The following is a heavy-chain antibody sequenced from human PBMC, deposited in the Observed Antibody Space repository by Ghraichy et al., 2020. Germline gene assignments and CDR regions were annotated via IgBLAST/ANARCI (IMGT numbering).Heavy chain of an antibody. CDR1: GFTVSSSY. CDR3: ARGMVGTTAASDY. V-gene: IGHV3-53*01. D-gene: IGHD1-26*01. Sequence: GESQNISCAASGFTVSSSYMTWVRQAPGKGLEWVSVIYSGGTTYYADSVKGRFTISRDNSKNTLYLQMNSLRAEDTAVYYCARGMVGTTAASDYWGQGTLVTVSS. J-gene: IGHJ4*02. CDR2: IYSGGTT.